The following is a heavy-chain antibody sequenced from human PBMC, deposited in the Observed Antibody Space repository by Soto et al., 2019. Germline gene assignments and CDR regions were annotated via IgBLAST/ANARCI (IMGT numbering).Heavy chain of an antibody. Sequence: ASETLSLTCTVSGGSLSTYYWSWIRQPPGKGLEWIGYMSYSGSSNYNPSLKSRVTMSVDTSKNQVSLKLSSVTAADTAVYYCAKTRITSTAATFDPWGQGTLVTVSS. CDR1: GGSLSTYY. D-gene: IGHD1-20*01. J-gene: IGHJ5*02. V-gene: IGHV4-59*01. CDR3: AKTRITSTAATFDP. CDR2: MSYSGSS.